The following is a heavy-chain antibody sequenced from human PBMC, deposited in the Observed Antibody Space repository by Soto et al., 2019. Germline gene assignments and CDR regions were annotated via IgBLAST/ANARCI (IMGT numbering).Heavy chain of an antibody. CDR3: ARAPPSEAVAGTGYYFGLDV. Sequence: QVQLQESGPGLVKPSETLSLTCTVSNASGFSDQYYWSWFRQPPEKPLEWIGYVYKSEITNFSPSLRGRVTISVDTPRSQFSLHLKSVTAADTAIYFCARAPPSEAVAGTGYYFGLDVWGQGTTVTVSS. D-gene: IGHD6-19*01. J-gene: IGHJ6*02. CDR2: VYKSEIT. CDR1: NASGFSDQYY. V-gene: IGHV4-61*01.